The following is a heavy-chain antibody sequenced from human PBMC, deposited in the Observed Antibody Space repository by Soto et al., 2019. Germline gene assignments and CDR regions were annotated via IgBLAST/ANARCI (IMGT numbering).Heavy chain of an antibody. CDR1: GFTFSNAW. Sequence: GGSLRLSCAASGFTFSNAWMSWVRQAPGKGLEWVGRIKSKTDGGTTDYAAPVKGRFTISRDDSKNTLYLQMNSLKTEDTAVYYCTTEVLNPSSSWPYYYYYYMDVWGKGTTVTVSS. CDR3: TTEVLNPSSSWPYYYYYYMDV. D-gene: IGHD6-13*01. V-gene: IGHV3-15*01. J-gene: IGHJ6*03. CDR2: IKSKTDGGTT.